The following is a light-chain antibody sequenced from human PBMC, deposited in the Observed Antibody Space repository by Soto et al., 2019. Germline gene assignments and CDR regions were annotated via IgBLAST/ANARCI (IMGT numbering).Light chain of an antibody. V-gene: IGKV3-15*01. CDR3: QQYNNWPPYT. Sequence: EIGMTQSLATLSVSPGERATLACRASQSVNNNLAWYQQKPGQAPRLLIYGASTRATGIPARFSGSGSGTEFTLTISSLQSEDFAVYYCQQYNNWPPYTFGQGTKLEIK. CDR2: GAS. CDR1: QSVNNN. J-gene: IGKJ2*01.